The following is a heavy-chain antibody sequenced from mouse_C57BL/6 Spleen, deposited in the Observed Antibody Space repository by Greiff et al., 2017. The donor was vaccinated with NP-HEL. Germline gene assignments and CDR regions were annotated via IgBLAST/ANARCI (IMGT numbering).Heavy chain of an antibody. V-gene: IGHV1-64*01. Sequence: QVQLQQPGAELVKPGASVKLSCKASGYTFTSYWMHWVKQRPGQGLEWIGMIHPNSGSTNYNEKFKSKATLTVDKSSSTAYMQLSSLTSEDSAVYYCARERANWDGYFDYWGQGTTLTVSS. D-gene: IGHD4-1*01. J-gene: IGHJ2*01. CDR3: ARERANWDGYFDY. CDR1: GYTFTSYW. CDR2: IHPNSGST.